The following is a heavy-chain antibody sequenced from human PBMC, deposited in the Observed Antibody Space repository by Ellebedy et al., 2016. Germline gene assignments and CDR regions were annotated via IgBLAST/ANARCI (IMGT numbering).Heavy chain of an antibody. CDR2: IIPIFGTT. V-gene: IGHV1-69*13. CDR3: ASGTWTDV. CDR1: GGTFNSYA. Sequence: SVKVSXKASGGTFNSYALNWVREAPGQGLEWMGGIIPIFGTTNYAQKFQGRVTITADESTSTAYLELSSLKSEDTAVYYCASGTWTDVWGQGTTVTVSS. J-gene: IGHJ6*02. D-gene: IGHD1-1*01.